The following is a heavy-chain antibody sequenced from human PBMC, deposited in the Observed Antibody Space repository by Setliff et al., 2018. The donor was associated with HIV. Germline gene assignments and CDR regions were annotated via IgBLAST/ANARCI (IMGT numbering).Heavy chain of an antibody. CDR2: INHSGRT. Sequence: PSETLSLTCAVYGGSFSGYYWSWVRQPPGKGLEWIGEINHSGRTNYNPSLKGRVIMSEDTSKNHFSLRLNSATAADTAVYFCARGPYSRKFDPWGQGTLVTVSS. CDR1: GGSFSGYY. V-gene: IGHV4-34*01. J-gene: IGHJ5*02. CDR3: ARGPYSRKFDP. D-gene: IGHD1-26*01.